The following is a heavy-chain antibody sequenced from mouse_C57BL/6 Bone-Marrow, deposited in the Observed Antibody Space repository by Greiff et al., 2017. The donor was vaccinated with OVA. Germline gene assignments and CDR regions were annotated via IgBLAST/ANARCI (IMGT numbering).Heavy chain of an antibody. CDR3: ARKLYDYGSSGYYYAMDY. J-gene: IGHJ4*01. V-gene: IGHV2-9-1*01. CDR1: GFSLTSYA. CDR2: IWTGGGT. D-gene: IGHD1-1*01. Sequence: VKLVESGPGLVAPSQSLSITCTVSGFSLTSYAISWVRQPPGKGLEWLGVIWTGGGTNYNSALKSRLSISKDNSKSQVFLKMNSLQTDDTARYYCARKLYDYGSSGYYYAMDYWGQGTSVTVSS.